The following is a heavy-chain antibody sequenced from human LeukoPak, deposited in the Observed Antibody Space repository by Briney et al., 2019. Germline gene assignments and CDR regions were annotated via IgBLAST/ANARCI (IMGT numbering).Heavy chain of an antibody. Sequence: GGSLRLSCAASGFIFGSYGMHWVRQAPGKGLEWVAVISYDGSNKYYADSVKGRFTISRDNSKNTLYLQMNSLRAEDTAVYYCARPGSPRGGVRGGNWFDPWGQGTLVTVSS. V-gene: IGHV3-30*03. CDR3: ARPGSPRGGVRGGNWFDP. J-gene: IGHJ5*02. D-gene: IGHD3-10*01. CDR2: ISYDGSNK. CDR1: GFIFGSYG.